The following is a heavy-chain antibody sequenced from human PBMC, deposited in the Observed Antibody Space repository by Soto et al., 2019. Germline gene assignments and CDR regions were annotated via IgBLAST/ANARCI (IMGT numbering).Heavy chain of an antibody. Sequence: QVQLVESGGGVVQPGRSLRLSCAASGFTFSSYAMHWVRQAPGKGLEWVAVISYDGSNKYYADSVKGRFTISRDNSKNTLYLQMNSLRAEDTAVYCCARGTDYIVPGNFDYWGQGTLVTVSS. CDR1: GFTFSSYA. D-gene: IGHD2-8*01. CDR3: ARGTDYIVPGNFDY. V-gene: IGHV3-30-3*01. CDR2: ISYDGSNK. J-gene: IGHJ4*02.